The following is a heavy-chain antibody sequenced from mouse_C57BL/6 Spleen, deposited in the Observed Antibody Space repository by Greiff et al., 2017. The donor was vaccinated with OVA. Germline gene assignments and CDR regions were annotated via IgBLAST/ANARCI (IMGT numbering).Heavy chain of an antibody. D-gene: IGHD4-1*01. CDR3: AREGLTGPYYFDY. CDR2: ISSGSSTI. V-gene: IGHV5-17*01. CDR1: GFTFSDYG. J-gene: IGHJ2*01. Sequence: EVQVVESGGGLVKPGGSLKLSCAASGFTFSDYGMHWVRQAPEKGLEWVAYISSGSSTIYYADTVKGRFTISRDNAKNTLFLQMTSLRSEDTAMYYCAREGLTGPYYFDYWGQGTTLTVSS.